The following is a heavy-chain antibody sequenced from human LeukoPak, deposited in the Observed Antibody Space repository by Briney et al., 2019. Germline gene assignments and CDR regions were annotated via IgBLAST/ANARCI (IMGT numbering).Heavy chain of an antibody. V-gene: IGHV3-30*18. CDR2: ISYDGSNK. J-gene: IGHJ4*02. CDR1: GFTFSSYG. D-gene: IGHD2-15*01. CDR3: AKSGDIVVVVPDY. Sequence: GRSLRLSCAASGFTFSSYGMHWVRQAPGKGLEWVAVISYDGSNKYYADSVKGRFTISRDNSKNTLYLQMNSLRAEDTAVYYCAKSGDIVVVVPDYWGQGTLVTVSS.